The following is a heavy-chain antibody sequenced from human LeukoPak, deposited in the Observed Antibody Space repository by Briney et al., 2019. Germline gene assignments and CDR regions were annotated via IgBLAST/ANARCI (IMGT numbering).Heavy chain of an antibody. CDR1: GFSFSSYR. V-gene: IGHV3-48*01. CDR2: ISSSSSTI. D-gene: IGHD5-18*01. J-gene: IGHJ4*02. CDR3: AKEASRGSSFAYTPIEKPYYLDY. Sequence: PGGSLRLSCAASGFSFSSYRVNWVRQAPGKGLEWVSYISSSSSTIYYADSVKGRFTISRDNAKNSLYLQMNSLRAEDTAVYYCAKEASRGSSFAYTPIEKPYYLDYWGQGTLVTVSS.